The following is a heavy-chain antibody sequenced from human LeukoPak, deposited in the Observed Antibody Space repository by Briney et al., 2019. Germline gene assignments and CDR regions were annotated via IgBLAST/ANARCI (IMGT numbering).Heavy chain of an antibody. CDR3: ARRRMAGTDYFDY. V-gene: IGHV3-23*01. J-gene: IGHJ4*02. D-gene: IGHD6-19*01. CDR1: GFTFSSYA. CDR2: ISGSGGST. Sequence: PGGSLRLSCAASGFTFSSYAMSWVRQAPGKGLEWVSAISGSGGSTYYADSVKGRFTISRDNSKNTLYLQMNSLRAEDTAVYYCARRRMAGTDYFDYWGQGTLVTVSS.